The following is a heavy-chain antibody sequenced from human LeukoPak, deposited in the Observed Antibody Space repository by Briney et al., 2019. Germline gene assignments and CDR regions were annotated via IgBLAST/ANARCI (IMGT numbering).Heavy chain of an antibody. J-gene: IGHJ6*02. CDR2: INSDGSST. V-gene: IGHV3-74*01. CDR3: AREYYYDSSGYYTGYYYYGMDV. Sequence: PGGSLRLPCAASGFTFSSYWMHRVRQAPGKGLVWVSRINSDGSSTSYADSVKGRFTISRDNAKNTLYLQMNSLRAEDTAVYYCAREYYYDSSGYYTGYYYYGMDVWGQGTTVTVSS. CDR1: GFTFSSYW. D-gene: IGHD3-22*01.